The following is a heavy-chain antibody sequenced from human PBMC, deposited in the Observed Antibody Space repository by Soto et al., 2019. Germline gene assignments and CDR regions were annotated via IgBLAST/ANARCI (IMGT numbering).Heavy chain of an antibody. CDR3: MGWSGSYLDAFDI. Sequence: KAGGSLRLSCAASGFTFSDYYMSWIRQAPGKGLEWVSYISSSSSYTNYADSVKGRFTISRDNAKNSLYLQMNSLRAEDTAVYYCMGWSGSYLDAFDIWGQGTMVTVSS. CDR1: GFTFSDYY. V-gene: IGHV3-11*06. J-gene: IGHJ3*02. CDR2: ISSSSSYT. D-gene: IGHD1-26*01.